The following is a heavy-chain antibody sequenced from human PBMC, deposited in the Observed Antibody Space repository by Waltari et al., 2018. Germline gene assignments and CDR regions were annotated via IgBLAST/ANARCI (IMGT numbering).Heavy chain of an antibody. Sequence: EAPLVESGGGLVKPGGSLRLACAASGFTFSTYGMNWVRQAPGKGLEWVAYMSGSTTFVYYADSVKGRFTMSRDNAKSSLFLQMNSLRAEDTAVYYCVTEKTASGTGWFDPWGQGTLVTVSS. CDR2: MSGSTTFV. CDR1: GFTFSTYG. J-gene: IGHJ5*02. V-gene: IGHV3-21*01. CDR3: VTEKTASGTGWFDP. D-gene: IGHD6-13*01.